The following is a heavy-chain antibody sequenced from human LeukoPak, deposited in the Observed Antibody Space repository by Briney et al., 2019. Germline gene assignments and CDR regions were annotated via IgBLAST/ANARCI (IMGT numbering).Heavy chain of an antibody. J-gene: IGHJ3*02. CDR3: ARSEVDTRQRDFRNALDI. D-gene: IGHD1-1*01. V-gene: IGHV1-46*01. CDR1: GGTFSSYA. Sequence: GSSVKVSCKASGGTFSSYAISWVRQAPGQGLEWMAIINPSGGSTGYAQKFQDRVTMTRDASTSTVYMELSSLRSEDTAAYYCARSEVDTRQRDFRNALDIWGQGTMVTVSS. CDR2: INPSGGST.